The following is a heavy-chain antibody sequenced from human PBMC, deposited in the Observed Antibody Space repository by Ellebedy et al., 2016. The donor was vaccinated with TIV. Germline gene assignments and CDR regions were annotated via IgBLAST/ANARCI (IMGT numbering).Heavy chain of an antibody. CDR3: ACGFDY. J-gene: IGHJ4*02. CDR1: GFTFSNCG. V-gene: IGHV3-7*01. CDR2: IKKDGSEK. Sequence: PGGSLRLSCAASGFTFSNCGMEWVRQAPGKGLEWVANIKKDGSEKHYVDSVKGRFTISRDNAKSSLYLQMNSLRAEDTAVYCCACGFDYWGQGTLVTVSS.